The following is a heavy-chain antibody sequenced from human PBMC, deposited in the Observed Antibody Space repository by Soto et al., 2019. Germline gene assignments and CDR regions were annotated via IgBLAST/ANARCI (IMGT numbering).Heavy chain of an antibody. V-gene: IGHV3-23*01. CDR2: ISGSGFKK. CDR3: AKNQGVELVPLATVDWFDP. J-gene: IGHJ5*02. CDR1: GFIFENFG. Sequence: LRLSCAASGFIFENFGMSWVRQAPGKGLEWISSISGSGFKKYYADSVKGRFTIPRDNSKSTVYLELNNLSAEDTAVYHCAKNQGVELVPLATVDWFDPWGQGSVVTVSS. D-gene: IGHD1-26*01.